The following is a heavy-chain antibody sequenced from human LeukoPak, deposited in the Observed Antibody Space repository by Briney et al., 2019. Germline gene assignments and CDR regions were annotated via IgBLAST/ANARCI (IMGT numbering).Heavy chain of an antibody. CDR3: ATRWSGTIFGVVMSYFDY. CDR2: IYYSGST. V-gene: IGHV4-39*01. CDR1: GDSISSSSYY. D-gene: IGHD3-3*01. J-gene: IGHJ4*02. Sequence: SETLSLTCTVSGDSISSSSYYWGWIRQPPGKGLEWIGSIYYSGSTYYNPSLKSRVTISVDTSKNQFSLKLSSVTAADTAVYYCATRWSGTIFGVVMSYFDYWGQGTLVTVSS.